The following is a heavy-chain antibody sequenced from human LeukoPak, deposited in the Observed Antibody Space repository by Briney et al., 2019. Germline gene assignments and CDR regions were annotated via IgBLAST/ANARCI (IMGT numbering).Heavy chain of an antibody. Sequence: ASVKVSFKSSGYTFSDYYLHWVRQAPGHGLEWMGWINPHSGGTHYAQKFQGRVTMTRDTSISTAYMELRSLRSDDTAVYFCAREIVATIGGAFDIWGQGTMVTVSS. J-gene: IGHJ3*02. CDR3: AREIVATIGGAFDI. CDR2: INPHSGGT. V-gene: IGHV1-2*02. CDR1: GYTFSDYY. D-gene: IGHD5-12*01.